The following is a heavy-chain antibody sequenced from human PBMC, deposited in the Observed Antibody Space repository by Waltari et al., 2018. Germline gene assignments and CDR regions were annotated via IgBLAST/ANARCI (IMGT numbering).Heavy chain of an antibody. CDR1: GGSISSSNW. J-gene: IGHJ6*02. CDR3: ARGSKYCSSTSCTYYYYYGMDV. Sequence: QVQLQESGPGLVKPSGTLSLTCAVSGGSISSSNWWSWVRQPPGKGLAWIGEIYHSGSTNNNPSLKSRVTISVDKSKNQFSLKLSSVTAADTAVYYCARGSKYCSSTSCTYYYYYGMDVWGQGTTVTVSS. D-gene: IGHD2-2*01. CDR2: IYHSGST. V-gene: IGHV4-4*02.